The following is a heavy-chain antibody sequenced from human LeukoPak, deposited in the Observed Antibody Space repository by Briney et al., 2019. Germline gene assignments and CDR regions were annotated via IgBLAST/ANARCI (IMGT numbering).Heavy chain of an antibody. CDR3: AKRIDANYYDSS. CDR1: GFTFSSYV. CDR2: ISGSGGST. J-gene: IGHJ4*02. Sequence: GGSLRLSCAASGFTFSSYVMSWVRQAPGKGLEWVSTISGSGGSTYYTDSVKGRFTISRDSSQNTLYLQMNSLRAEDTALYYCAKRIDANYYDSSGGQGTLVTVSS. V-gene: IGHV3-23*01. D-gene: IGHD3-22*01.